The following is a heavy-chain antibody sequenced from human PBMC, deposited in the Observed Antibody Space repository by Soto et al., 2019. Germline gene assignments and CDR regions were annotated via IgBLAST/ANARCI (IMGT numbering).Heavy chain of an antibody. V-gene: IGHV3-23*01. CDR2: ISGSGGST. CDR3: AKAGGAAGTVDYFDY. J-gene: IGHJ4*02. D-gene: IGHD6-13*01. Sequence: LRLSCAASGFTFSSYAMSWVRQVPGKGLEWVSAISGSGGSTYYADSVKGRFTISRDNSKNTLYLQMNSLRAEDTAVYYCAKAGGAAGTVDYFDYWGQGTLVTVSS. CDR1: GFTFSSYA.